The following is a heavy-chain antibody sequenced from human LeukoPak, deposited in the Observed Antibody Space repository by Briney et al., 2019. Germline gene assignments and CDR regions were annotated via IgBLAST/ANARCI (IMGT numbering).Heavy chain of an antibody. CDR1: GFSIRTFW. V-gene: IGHV3-21*01. D-gene: IGHD6-13*01. CDR2: ISSSSSYI. J-gene: IGHJ4*02. Sequence: GGSLRLSCGASGFSIRTFWMTWLRQAPGKGLEWVSSISSSSSYIYYADSVKGRFTISRDNAKNSLYLQMNSLRAEDTAVYYCARDSTSAAGTIEFGGQGTLVTVSS. CDR3: ARDSTSAAGTIEF.